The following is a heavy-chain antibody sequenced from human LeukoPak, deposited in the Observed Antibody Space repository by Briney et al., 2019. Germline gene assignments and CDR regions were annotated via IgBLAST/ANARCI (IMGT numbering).Heavy chain of an antibody. CDR2: ISGSGGST. CDR1: GFTFSSYA. CDR3: AKHYYYDSSGRPEDY. D-gene: IGHD3-22*01. V-gene: IGHV3-23*01. J-gene: IGHJ4*02. Sequence: SGGSLRLSCAASGFTFSSYAMSWVRQAPGKGLEWVSAISGSGGSTYYADSVKGRFTISRDNSKNTLYLQMNSLRAEDTAVYYCAKHYYYDSSGRPEDYWGQGPLVTVSS.